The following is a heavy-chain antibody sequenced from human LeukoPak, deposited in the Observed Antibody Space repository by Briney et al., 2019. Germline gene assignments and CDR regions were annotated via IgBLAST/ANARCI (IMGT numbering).Heavy chain of an antibody. Sequence: PGGSLILSCAASGFTFSGSAMHWARQASGKGLEWVGRIRSKANNYATAFAASVKGRFTISRDDSKNTVYLQMNSLKTEDTAVYYCMSLTQNAFDIWGQGTMVTVSS. V-gene: IGHV3-73*01. CDR3: MSLTQNAFDI. CDR2: IRSKANNYAT. CDR1: GFTFSGSA. J-gene: IGHJ3*02.